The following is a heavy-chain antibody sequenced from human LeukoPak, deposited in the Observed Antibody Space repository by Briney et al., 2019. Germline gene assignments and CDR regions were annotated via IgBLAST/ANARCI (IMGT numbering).Heavy chain of an antibody. J-gene: IGHJ4*02. CDR1: GGSFSGYY. CDR3: ARCYYDSSGYYLPFDY. Sequence: SETLSLTCAVYGGSFSGYYWSWIRQPPGKGLEWIGEINHSGSTNYNPSLKSRATISVDTSKNQFSLKLSSVTAADTAVYYCARCYYDSSGYYLPFDYWGQGTLVTVSS. CDR2: INHSGST. V-gene: IGHV4-34*01. D-gene: IGHD3-22*01.